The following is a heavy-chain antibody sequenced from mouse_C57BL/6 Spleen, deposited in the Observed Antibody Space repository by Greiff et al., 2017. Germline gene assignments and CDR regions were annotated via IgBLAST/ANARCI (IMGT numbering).Heavy chain of an antibody. CDR3: ARGGRYYGSSYWYFDV. V-gene: IGHV5-4*01. D-gene: IGHD1-1*01. Sequence: EVQVVESGGGLVKPGGSLKLSCAASGFTFSSYAMSWVRQTPEKRLEWVATISDGGSYTYYPDNVKGRFTISRDNAKNNLYLQMSHLKSEDTAMYYGARGGRYYGSSYWYFDVWGTGTTVTVSS. CDR2: ISDGGSYT. CDR1: GFTFSSYA. J-gene: IGHJ1*03.